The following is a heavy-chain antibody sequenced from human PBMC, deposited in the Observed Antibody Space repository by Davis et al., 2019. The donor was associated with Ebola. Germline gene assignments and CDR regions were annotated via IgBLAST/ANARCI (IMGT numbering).Heavy chain of an antibody. D-gene: IGHD3-3*01. CDR1: AGTFSSYA. CDR2: IIPLFGTA. J-gene: IGHJ6*02. CDR3: AAAIFGVVIIPYYYYGMDV. V-gene: IGHV1-69*06. Sequence: SVKVSCKASAGTFSSYAISWLRQPPGQGLEWMGGIIPLFGTANYAQKFPGRVTITADKSTSTAYMELSSLRSEDTAVYYCAAAIFGVVIIPYYYYGMDVWGQGTTVTVSS.